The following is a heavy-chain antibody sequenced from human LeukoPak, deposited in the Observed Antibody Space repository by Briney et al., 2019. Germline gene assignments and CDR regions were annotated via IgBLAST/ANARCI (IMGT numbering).Heavy chain of an antibody. CDR3: ARDARIYGIDY. Sequence: GGPLRLSCAASGFTVSGKYMTWVGQAPGKGLEWVSLIHSGGSTYYADSVKGRFTMSRDNSKNTLYLQMNSLRAEDTAVYYCARDARIYGIDYWGQGTLVTVSS. V-gene: IGHV3-66*01. D-gene: IGHD3-16*01. CDR2: IHSGGST. CDR1: GFTVSGKY. J-gene: IGHJ4*02.